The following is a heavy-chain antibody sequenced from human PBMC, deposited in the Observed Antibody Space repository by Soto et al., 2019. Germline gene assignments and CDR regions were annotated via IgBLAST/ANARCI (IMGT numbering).Heavy chain of an antibody. D-gene: IGHD2-15*01. Sequence: EVQLVESGGGLVQPGGSLRLSCAASGFTFNSYWMHWVRQAPGKELVWVSRIKFDESITNYADSVQGRFTISRDNAKNTVYLQMNSLRVEDTAVYYCARGIRNYYGVDVWGQGTTVTVSS. CDR2: IKFDESIT. V-gene: IGHV3-74*01. CDR3: ARGIRNYYGVDV. J-gene: IGHJ6*02. CDR1: GFTFNSYW.